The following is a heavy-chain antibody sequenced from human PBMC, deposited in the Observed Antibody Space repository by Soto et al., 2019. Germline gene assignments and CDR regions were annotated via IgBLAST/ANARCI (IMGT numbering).Heavy chain of an antibody. CDR2: IYYSGST. V-gene: IGHV4-31*03. D-gene: IGHD1-26*01. CDR3: ARDPMGYSGSWYVGYFDY. J-gene: IGHJ4*02. CDR1: GDSMSSGGYY. Sequence: QVQLQESGPGLVKPSQTLSLTCTVSGDSMSSGGYYWTWNRQHPGKGREWIGYIYYSGSTYYNPTLKSRVTISVDTSKNQFSRRLSSVTAADTAVYYCARDPMGYSGSWYVGYFDYWGQGTLVTVSS.